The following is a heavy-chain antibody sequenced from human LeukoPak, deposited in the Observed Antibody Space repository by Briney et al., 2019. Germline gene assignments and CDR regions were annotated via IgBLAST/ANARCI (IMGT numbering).Heavy chain of an antibody. V-gene: IGHV4-4*02. CDR3: SRLPDP. CDR1: GVSISSSNW. CDR2: IYHSGST. J-gene: IGHJ5*02. Sequence: SETLSLACAVSGVSISSSNWWHWVRQPPGKGLEWIGEIYHSGSTNYNPSLKSRVTISVDKSKNQFSLRLSSVTAADTAVYYCSRLPDPWGQGTLVTVSS.